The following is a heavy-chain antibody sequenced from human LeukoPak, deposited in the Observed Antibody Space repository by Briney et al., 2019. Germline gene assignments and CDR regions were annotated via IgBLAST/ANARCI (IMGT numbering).Heavy chain of an antibody. D-gene: IGHD6-13*01. CDR3: ARDRDYSSSCPDY. J-gene: IGHJ4*02. V-gene: IGHV3-7*03. Sequence: GGSLRLSCAASGFTFSSYWMSWVRQAPGKGLEWVANIKQDGSEKYYVDSVKGRFTISRDNAKNSLYLQMNSLRAEDTAVYYCARDRDYSSSCPDYWGQGTLVTVSS. CDR2: IKQDGSEK. CDR1: GFTFSSYW.